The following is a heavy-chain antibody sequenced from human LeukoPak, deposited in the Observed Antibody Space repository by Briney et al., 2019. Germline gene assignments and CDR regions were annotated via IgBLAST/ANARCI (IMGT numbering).Heavy chain of an antibody. CDR2: FDRGDGAT. D-gene: IGHD3-3*01. V-gene: IGHV1-24*01. Sequence: ASVKVSCKVSGYTLTELSVYWVRQAPGKGLVWMGGFDRGDGATLYAQRFQGRVSVTEDTSTDTAYMELSSLTSDGTAVYFCAAERSGELMAYWGQGTLVTVSS. CDR1: GYTLTELS. CDR3: AAERSGELMAY. J-gene: IGHJ4*02.